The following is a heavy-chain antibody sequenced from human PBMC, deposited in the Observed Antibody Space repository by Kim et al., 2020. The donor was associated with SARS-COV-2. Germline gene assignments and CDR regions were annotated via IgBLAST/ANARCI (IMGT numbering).Heavy chain of an antibody. D-gene: IGHD4-17*01. Sequence: DSVKSRFTVSRDNFRNTFYLQMNSLRAEDTAVYYCAKDGRGHGDYHWFDSWGQGALVIVSS. CDR3: AKDGRGHGDYHWFDS. V-gene: IGHV3-23*01. J-gene: IGHJ5*01.